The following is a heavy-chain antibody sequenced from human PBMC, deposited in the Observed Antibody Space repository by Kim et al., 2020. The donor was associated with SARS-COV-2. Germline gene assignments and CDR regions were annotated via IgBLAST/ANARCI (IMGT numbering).Heavy chain of an antibody. J-gene: IGHJ5*02. CDR2: GGST. Sequence: GGSTRSAQKFEGRGPMTRDTSTSTVYMELSSLRSEDTAVYYCARMDWFDPWGQGTLVTVSS. CDR3: ARMDWFDP. V-gene: IGHV1-46*01.